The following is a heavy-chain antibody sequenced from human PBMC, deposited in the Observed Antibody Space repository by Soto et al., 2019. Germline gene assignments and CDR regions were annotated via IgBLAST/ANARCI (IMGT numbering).Heavy chain of an antibody. V-gene: IGHV3-74*01. CDR2: INSDGSST. D-gene: IGHD3-9*01. CDR1: GFTFSSYW. CDR3: ARALRYFDWLLLGLFDY. J-gene: IGHJ4*02. Sequence: PVGSLRLSCAASGFTFSSYWMHWVRQAPGKGLVWVSRINSDGSSTSYADSVKGRFTISRDNAKNTLYLQMNSLRAEDTAVYYCARALRYFDWLLLGLFDYWGQGTLVTVSS.